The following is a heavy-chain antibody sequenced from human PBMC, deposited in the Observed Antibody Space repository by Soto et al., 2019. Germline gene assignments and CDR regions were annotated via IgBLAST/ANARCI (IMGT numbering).Heavy chain of an antibody. CDR3: ARERHHYDSSGYYRYVDY. Sequence: SETLSLTCSVSGGSMSSYYCSWIRQTPGKGLEWIGYISYGGTTNYNPSLKSRVTISVDTSKNQFSLNLSSVIAADTAVYYCARERHHYDSSGYYRYVDYWGQGTLVT. CDR1: GGSMSSYY. J-gene: IGHJ4*02. D-gene: IGHD3-22*01. CDR2: ISYGGTT. V-gene: IGHV4-59*01.